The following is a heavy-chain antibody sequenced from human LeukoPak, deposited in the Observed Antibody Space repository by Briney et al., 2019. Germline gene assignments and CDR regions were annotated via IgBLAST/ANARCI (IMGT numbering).Heavy chain of an antibody. CDR1: GFTFSSYS. V-gene: IGHV3-48*01. D-gene: IGHD3-22*01. J-gene: IGHJ4*02. Sequence: GGSLRLSCAASGFTFSSYSVNWVRQAPGKGLEWVSYISSSSSTIYYADSVKGRFTISRDNAKNSLYLQMNSLRAEDTAVYYCASAYYYDSSGPLTGYWGQGTPVTVSS. CDR3: ASAYYYDSSGPLTGY. CDR2: ISSSSSTI.